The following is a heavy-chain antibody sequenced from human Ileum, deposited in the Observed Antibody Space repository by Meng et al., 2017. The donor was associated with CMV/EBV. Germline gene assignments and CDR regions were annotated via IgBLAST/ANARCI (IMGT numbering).Heavy chain of an antibody. V-gene: IGHV4-39*07. CDR1: GASISRSTYY. Sequence: HLQLTESGPGLVKPSETLSLTCTVSGASISRSTYYWGWIRQPPGRGLEWIGSIYYSGGTYYNPSLKSRVTISVDTSKNQFSLKLNSVTAADTAVYYCASGDSLRAVDFWGQGTLVTVSS. CDR3: ASGDSLRAVDF. J-gene: IGHJ4*02. CDR2: IYYSGGT. D-gene: IGHD2-21*02.